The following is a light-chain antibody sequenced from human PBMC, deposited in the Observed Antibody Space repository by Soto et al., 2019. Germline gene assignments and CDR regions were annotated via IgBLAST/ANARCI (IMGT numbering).Light chain of an antibody. Sequence: DIPITQNPSSMSASVVDRVTITFLASQGISNYLAWFQQKPGKVPKRLIYAASSLQSGVPSRFSGSGSGTEFTLTICSLQPEDFATYCCLVHNIYLISFCQGTRLDIK. CDR1: QGISNY. V-gene: IGKV1-17*03. CDR3: LVHNIYLIS. J-gene: IGKJ5*01. CDR2: AAS.